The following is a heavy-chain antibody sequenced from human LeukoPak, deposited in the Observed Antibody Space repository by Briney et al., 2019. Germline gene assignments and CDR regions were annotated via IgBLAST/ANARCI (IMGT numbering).Heavy chain of an antibody. D-gene: IGHD6-19*01. CDR3: ARQSIAVAGANWFDP. Sequence: SETLSLTCTVSGGSISSYYWSWIRRPPGKGLEWIGYIYYSGSTNYNPSLKSRVTISVDTSKNQFSLKLSSVTAADTAVYYCARQSIAVAGANWFDPWGQGTLVTVSS. J-gene: IGHJ5*02. CDR1: GGSISSYY. CDR2: IYYSGST. V-gene: IGHV4-59*08.